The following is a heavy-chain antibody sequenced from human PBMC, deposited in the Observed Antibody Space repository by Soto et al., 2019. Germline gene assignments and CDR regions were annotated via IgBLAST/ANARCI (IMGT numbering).Heavy chain of an antibody. CDR3: VGGRYFGDY. CDR2: ISYDGSNK. J-gene: IGHJ4*02. CDR1: GFTFSNYG. D-gene: IGHD2-21*02. V-gene: IGHV3-30*03. Sequence: QVQLVESGGGVVQPGRSLRLSCAASGFTFSNYGMQWVRQAPGKGLEWVTVISYDGSNKYYADSVKGRSTISRDNSKNTVYLQLSSLRPEDTAVYYCVGGRYFGDYWGQGALVTVSS.